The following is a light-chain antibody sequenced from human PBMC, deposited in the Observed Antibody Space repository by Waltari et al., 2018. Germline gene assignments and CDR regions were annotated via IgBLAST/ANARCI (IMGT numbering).Light chain of an antibody. Sequence: IQMTQSPSSLSGSVGDRVTITCRASQGIGNDLGWYQQKPGKAPKRLIYDISSLQTGVPSRFSGSGSGTEFTLTISSLQPDDFATYYCLQLNTYPWTFGQGTKVEIK. CDR3: LQLNTYPWT. J-gene: IGKJ1*01. V-gene: IGKV1-17*01. CDR2: DIS. CDR1: QGIGND.